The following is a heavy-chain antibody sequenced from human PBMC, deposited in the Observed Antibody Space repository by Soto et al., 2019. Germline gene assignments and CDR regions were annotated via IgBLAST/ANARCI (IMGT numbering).Heavy chain of an antibody. CDR2: ISSSSSYI. J-gene: IGHJ6*02. V-gene: IGHV3-21*01. CDR1: GFTFSSYS. D-gene: IGHD3-10*01. Sequence: GGSLRLSCAASGFTFSSYSMNWVRQAPGKGLEWVSSISSSSSYIYYADSVKGRFTISRDNAKNSLYLEMNSLRAEDTAVYYCARGVAGDRGVIGGMDVWGQGTTVTVSS. CDR3: ARGVAGDRGVIGGMDV.